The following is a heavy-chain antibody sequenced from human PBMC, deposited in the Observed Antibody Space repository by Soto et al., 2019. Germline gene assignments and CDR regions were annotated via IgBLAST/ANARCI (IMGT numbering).Heavy chain of an antibody. CDR3: ARLTNPYYYYYGMDV. V-gene: IGHV1-69*13. J-gene: IGHJ6*02. Sequence: SVKVSCKASGGTFSSYAISWVRQAPGQGLECMGGIIPIFGTANYAQKFQGRVTITADESTSTAYMELSSLRSEDTAVYYCARLTNPYYYYYGMDVWGQGTTVTVSS. CDR2: IIPIFGTA. CDR1: GGTFSSYA.